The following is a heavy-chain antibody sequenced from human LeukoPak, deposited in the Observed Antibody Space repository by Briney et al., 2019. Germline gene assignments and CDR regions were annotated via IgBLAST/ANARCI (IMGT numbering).Heavy chain of an antibody. CDR1: GCIFSSYA. CDR2: IYSGGST. V-gene: IGHV3-66*02. D-gene: IGHD3-22*01. J-gene: IGHJ4*02. CDR3: ARAQHDLDRPSYYYDSSGYLVY. Sequence: GGSLRLSCAVSGCIFSSYAMNWVRQAPGKGLEWVSVIYSGGSTYYADSVKGRFTISRDNSKNTLYLQMNSLRAEDTAVYYCARAQHDLDRPSYYYDSSGYLVYWGQGTLVTVSS.